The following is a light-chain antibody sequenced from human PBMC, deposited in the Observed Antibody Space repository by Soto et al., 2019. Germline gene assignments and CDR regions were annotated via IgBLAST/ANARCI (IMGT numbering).Light chain of an antibody. CDR1: QSVSSSY. Sequence: DIVLTLSPGSVSVAPGARPTLSSRGTQSVSSSYLAWYQQKPGQAPRLLIYGASSRATGIPDRFSGSGSGTDFTLTISRLEPEDFAVYYCQQYGSSPPITFGQGTRLEIK. CDR3: QQYGSSPPIT. V-gene: IGKV3-20*01. J-gene: IGKJ5*01. CDR2: GAS.